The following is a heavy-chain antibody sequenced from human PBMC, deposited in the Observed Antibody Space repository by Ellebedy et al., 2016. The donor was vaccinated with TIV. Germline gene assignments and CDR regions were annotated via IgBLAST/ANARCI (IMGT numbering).Heavy chain of an antibody. Sequence: GGSLRLSCAASGFTFSSFALSWVRQAPGKGLEWVSTISDSGSSTYYADSVKGRFTISRDNSKNTLYVQMNSLRAEDTAVYYCAKGGEELRTSGFDYWGQGTLVTVSS. D-gene: IGHD1-26*01. J-gene: IGHJ4*02. V-gene: IGHV3-23*01. CDR1: GFTFSSFA. CDR3: AKGGEELRTSGFDY. CDR2: ISDSGSST.